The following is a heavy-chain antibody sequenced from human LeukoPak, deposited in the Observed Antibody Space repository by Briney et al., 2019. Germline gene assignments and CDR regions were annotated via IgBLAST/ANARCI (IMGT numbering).Heavy chain of an antibody. J-gene: IGHJ4*02. V-gene: IGHV4-59*09. CDR2: IYYSGST. Sequence: EWIGYIYYSGSTNYNPSLKSRVTISVDTSKNQFSLKLSSVTAADTAVYYCARGESANFDYWGQGTLVTVSS. CDR3: ARGESANFDY.